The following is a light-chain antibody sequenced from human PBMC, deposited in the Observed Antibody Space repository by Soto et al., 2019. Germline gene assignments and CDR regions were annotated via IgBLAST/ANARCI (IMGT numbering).Light chain of an antibody. CDR1: QSISSY. J-gene: IGKJ4*02. Sequence: DIQLTQSPSSLSASVGERATLTCRASQSISSYLNWYQQKPGKAPKLLIYAASSLQSGVPSRFSGSGSGTDFTLTISCLQSEDFATYYCQQYGSYPRTFGGGTKV. CDR3: QQYGSYPRT. CDR2: AAS. V-gene: IGKV1-39*01.